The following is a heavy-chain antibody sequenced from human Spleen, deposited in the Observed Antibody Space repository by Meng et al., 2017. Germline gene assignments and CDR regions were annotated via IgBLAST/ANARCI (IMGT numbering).Heavy chain of an antibody. J-gene: IGHJ4*02. D-gene: IGHD3-10*01. V-gene: IGHV1-69*06. CDR1: GGTFSSYA. Sequence: SVKVSCKAAGGTFSSYAISWVRQAPGQGLEWMGGIIPIFGTANYAQKFQGRVTITADKSTSTAYMELSSLRSEDTAVYYCARGEITMVRGVNLDYWGQGTLVTVSS. CDR3: ARGEITMVRGVNLDY. CDR2: IIPIFGTA.